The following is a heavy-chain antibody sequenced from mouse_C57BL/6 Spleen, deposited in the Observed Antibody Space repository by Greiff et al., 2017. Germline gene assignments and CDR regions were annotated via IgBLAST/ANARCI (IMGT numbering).Heavy chain of an antibody. Sequence: EVQGVESGPGMVKPSQSLSLTCTVTGYSITSGYDWHWIRHFPGNKLEWMGYISYSGSTNYNPSLKSRISITHDTSKNHFFLKLNSVTTEDTATYYCARCDYDVGFAYWGQGTLVTVSA. CDR1: GYSITSGYD. J-gene: IGHJ3*01. CDR3: ARCDYDVGFAY. CDR2: ISYSGST. V-gene: IGHV3-1*01. D-gene: IGHD2-4*01.